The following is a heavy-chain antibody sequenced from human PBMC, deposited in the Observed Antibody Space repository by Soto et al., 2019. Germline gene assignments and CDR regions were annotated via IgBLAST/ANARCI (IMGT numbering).Heavy chain of an antibody. CDR2: INSDGSST. J-gene: IGHJ4*02. Sequence: EVQLVESGGGLVQPGGSLRLSCAASGFTFSSDWMHWVRQAPGKGLVWVSRINSDGSSTSYADCVKGRFTISRDNAKNTLYLTMNSLRAEGKVVADGASTGVTGNWGEGTPVTGSS. V-gene: IGHV3-74*01. CDR3: ASTGVTGN. D-gene: IGHD3-10*01. CDR1: GFTFSSDW.